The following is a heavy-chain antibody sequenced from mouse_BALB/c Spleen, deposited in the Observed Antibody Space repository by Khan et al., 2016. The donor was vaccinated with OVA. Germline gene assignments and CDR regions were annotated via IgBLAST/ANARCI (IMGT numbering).Heavy chain of an antibody. V-gene: IGHV1-18*01. CDR3: ARDAGRS. CDR2: INPKNGGT. CDR1: GYTFPEYT. D-gene: IGHD3-3*01. J-gene: IGHJ4*01. Sequence: EVQLKESGPELVKPGASVKISCKTSGYTFPEYTVHWVKQSLGKSLDWIGVINPKNGGTAYNQKFKGKATLTVDESSSTAFMEFRSLTSEDSAVYYCARDAGRSWGQGTSVTVAS.